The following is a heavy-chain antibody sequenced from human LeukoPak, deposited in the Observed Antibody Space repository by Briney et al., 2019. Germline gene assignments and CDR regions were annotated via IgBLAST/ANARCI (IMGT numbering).Heavy chain of an antibody. V-gene: IGHV1-2*02. CDR3: ARGSSSWYLSPYYLGY. Sequence: ASVKVSCKASRYTFTGYYMHWVRQAPGQGLEWMGWINPNSGGTNYAQQFQGRVTMTRDTSISTAYMELSRVRSDDTAVYYCARGSSSWYLSPYYLGYWGQGTLVTVSS. CDR1: RYTFTGYY. J-gene: IGHJ4*02. CDR2: INPNSGGT. D-gene: IGHD6-13*01.